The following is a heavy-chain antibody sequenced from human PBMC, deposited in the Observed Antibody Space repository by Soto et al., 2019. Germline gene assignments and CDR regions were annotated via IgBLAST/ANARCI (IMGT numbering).Heavy chain of an antibody. CDR2: INPSGGRT. D-gene: IGHD2-15*01. Sequence: AAVKVSCKSSGYTFINYYVHWVRQAPWPGLEWMGMINPSGGRTTYPQKFQGRVTMTRDTSTSTVYVELSSMRSDDTDVFYCAREKDSTSLHTHYYYGMDVWGQGTTVTVSS. J-gene: IGHJ6*02. CDR1: GYTFINYY. V-gene: IGHV1-46*01. CDR3: AREKDSTSLHTHYYYGMDV.